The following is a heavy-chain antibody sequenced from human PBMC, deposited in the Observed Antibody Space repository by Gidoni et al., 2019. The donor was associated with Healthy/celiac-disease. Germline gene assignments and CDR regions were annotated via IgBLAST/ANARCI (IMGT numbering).Heavy chain of an antibody. CDR1: GYNFTSYG. CDR3: ARAPPVLGETYFDY. V-gene: IGHV1-18*01. J-gene: IGHJ4*02. Sequence: QVQLVQSGAEVKKPGDSVKVYCKASGYNFTSYGISWVRQAPGQGLEWMGWISAYNGNTNYAQKLQGRVTMTTDTSTSTAYMELRSLRSDDTAVYYCARAPPVLGETYFDYWGQGTLVTVSS. D-gene: IGHD3-16*01. CDR2: ISAYNGNT.